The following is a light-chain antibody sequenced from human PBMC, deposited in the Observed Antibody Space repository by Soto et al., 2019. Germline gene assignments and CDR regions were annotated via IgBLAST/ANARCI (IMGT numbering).Light chain of an antibody. CDR1: QSLSGNY. CDR3: QHYGASPWT. CDR2: RAS. J-gene: IGKJ1*01. Sequence: NVFTPSPGTLSLPPGQRATLSSGASQSLSGNYLAWYQQKPGQAPRVLIYRASIRATGISDRFSGSGSGTDFTLTISRLEPEDFAVYYCQHYGASPWTFGQGTKVDIK. V-gene: IGKV3-20*01.